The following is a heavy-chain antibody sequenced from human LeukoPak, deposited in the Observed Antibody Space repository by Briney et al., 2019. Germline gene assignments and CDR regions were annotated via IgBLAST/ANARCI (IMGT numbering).Heavy chain of an antibody. CDR2: ISSSSSYT. V-gene: IGHV3-11*06. J-gene: IGHJ4*02. CDR1: EFTFSDYY. Sequence: PGGSLRLSCAASEFTFSDYYMSWIRQAPGKGLEWVSYISSSSSYTNYADSVKGRFTISRDNAKNSLYLQMNSLRAEDTAVYYCARTDCSGGSCYSFDYWGQGTLVTVSS. CDR3: ARTDCSGGSCYSFDY. D-gene: IGHD2-15*01.